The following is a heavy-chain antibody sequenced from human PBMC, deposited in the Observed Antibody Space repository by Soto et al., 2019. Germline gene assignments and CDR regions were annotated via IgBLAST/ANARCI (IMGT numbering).Heavy chain of an antibody. V-gene: IGHV3-48*02. J-gene: IGHJ6*02. D-gene: IGHD3-16*01. Sequence: EVQLVESGGHLVQPGGSLRLSCVVSGFTFSIYSMNWVRQAPGKGLEWVSYISSSSSTIYYADSVKGRFTISRDNAKSSLYLQMNSLGDEDTAVYYCAREARDISRRIIGMDVWGQGTTVTVSS. CDR2: ISSSSSTI. CDR3: AREARDISRRIIGMDV. CDR1: GFTFSIYS.